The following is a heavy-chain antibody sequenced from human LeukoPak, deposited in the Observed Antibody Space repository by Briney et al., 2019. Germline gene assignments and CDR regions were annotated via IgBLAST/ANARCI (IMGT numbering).Heavy chain of an antibody. CDR1: GFTFSHYG. V-gene: IGHV3-33*06. Sequence: GGSLRLSCAAPGFTFSHYGMHCGRHAPGKGLEWVAVIWSDGTNKYYAESVKGRFTISRDDSGNTVYLQMNSLRPEDTGVYYCAKDAQRGFDYSNSLEYWGQGTPVTVST. CDR3: AKDAQRGFDYSNSLEY. J-gene: IGHJ4*02. D-gene: IGHD4-11*01. CDR2: IWSDGTNK.